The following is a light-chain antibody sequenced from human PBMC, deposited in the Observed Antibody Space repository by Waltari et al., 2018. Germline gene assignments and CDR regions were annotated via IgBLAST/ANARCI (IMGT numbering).Light chain of an antibody. J-gene: IGLJ2*01. CDR2: DVS. Sequence: QSALTQPRSVSGSPGQSVTIPCTGTSRDVGGYNYVPWYQQHPGKVPKLIIFDVSTRPSGVPNRFSGSKSGNTASLTISGLLAEDEADYYCCSYAGSYTLIFGGGTKMTVL. CDR1: SRDVGGYNY. CDR3: CSYAGSYTLI. V-gene: IGLV2-11*01.